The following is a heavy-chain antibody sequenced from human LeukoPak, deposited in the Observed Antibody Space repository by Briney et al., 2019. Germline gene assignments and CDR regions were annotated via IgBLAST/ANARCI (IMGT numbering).Heavy chain of an antibody. J-gene: IGHJ6*03. V-gene: IGHV1-2*02. CDR2: ISPNSGDT. CDR3: ARAAIAVAGDYHYHCMDV. CDR1: GYTFTGHY. D-gene: IGHD6-19*01. Sequence: PLASVKVSCKASGYTFTGHYMHWVRQAPGQGLEWMGWISPNSGDTDYAQRFQGRVTMTRDTSISTAYMELSRLRSDDTAVYYCARAAIAVAGDYHYHCMDVWGKGTTVTVSS.